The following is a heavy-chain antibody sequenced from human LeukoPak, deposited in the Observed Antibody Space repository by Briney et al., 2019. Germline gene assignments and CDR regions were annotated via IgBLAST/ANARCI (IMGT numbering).Heavy chain of an antibody. D-gene: IGHD3-3*01. Sequence: ASVKVSCKASGYTFTSYGISWVRQAPGQGLEWMGWISAYNGNTNYAQKLQGRVTMTTDTSTSTANMELRSLRSDDTAVYYCARDRIYDFWSGYYMGLDYWGQGTLVTVSS. CDR1: GYTFTSYG. CDR2: ISAYNGNT. CDR3: ARDRIYDFWSGYYMGLDY. V-gene: IGHV1-18*01. J-gene: IGHJ4*02.